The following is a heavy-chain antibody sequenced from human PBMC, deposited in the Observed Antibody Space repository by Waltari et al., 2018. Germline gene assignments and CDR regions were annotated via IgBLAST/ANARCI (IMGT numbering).Heavy chain of an antibody. J-gene: IGHJ4*02. CDR3: ASGSGDS. V-gene: IGHV3-7*01. D-gene: IGHD1-26*01. CDR2: IKEDGSQK. CDR1: GFPLNRSW. Sequence: DVQLVESGGGLVQPGGSLRRSCVASGFPLNRSWMNWVRQAPGKGLERVANIKEDGSQKYYGDSVKGRFTSSRDNVKNSVYLQMNSLRVADTAVYYCASGSGDSWGQGTLVTVSS.